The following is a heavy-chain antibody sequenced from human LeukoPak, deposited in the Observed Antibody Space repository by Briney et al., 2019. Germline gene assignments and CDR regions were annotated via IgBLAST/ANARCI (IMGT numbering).Heavy chain of an antibody. CDR1: GFTFSSYG. CDR3: ARVLRPFSQTPDCSGGSCYSAY. CDR2: ISSSSSYI. Sequence: GGSLRLSCAASGFTFSSYGMNWVRQAPGKGLEWVSSISSSSSYIYYADSVKGRFTISRDNAKNSLYLQMNSLRAEDTAVYYCARVLRPFSQTPDCSGGSCYSAYWGQGTLVTVSS. J-gene: IGHJ4*02. D-gene: IGHD2-15*01. V-gene: IGHV3-21*01.